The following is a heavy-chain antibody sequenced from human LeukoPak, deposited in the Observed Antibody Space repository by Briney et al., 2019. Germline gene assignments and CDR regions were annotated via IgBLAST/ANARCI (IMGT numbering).Heavy chain of an antibody. V-gene: IGHV3-21*01. CDR2: ISSSSSYI. CDR3: ARLAYCGGDYYSVQGYFDY. J-gene: IGHJ4*02. CDR1: GFTFSSYS. Sequence: GGSLRLSCAASGFTFSSYSMNWVRQAPGKGLEWVSSISSSSSYIYYADSVKGRFTISRDNAKNSLYLQMNSLRAEDTAVYHCARLAYCGGDYYSVQGYFDYWGQGTLVTVSS. D-gene: IGHD2-21*02.